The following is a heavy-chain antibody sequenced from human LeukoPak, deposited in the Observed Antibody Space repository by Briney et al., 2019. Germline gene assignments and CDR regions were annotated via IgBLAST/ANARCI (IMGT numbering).Heavy chain of an antibody. V-gene: IGHV1-2*02. Sequence: ASVKVSCKASGYTFTGYYMHWVRQAPGQGLEWMGWIIPNSGDTNYAQRFQGTVTMTRDTSISTAYLELTRLRSDDTAVYYCARDKGENWFDPWGQGTLVTVSS. J-gene: IGHJ5*02. CDR3: ARDKGENWFDP. CDR1: GYTFTGYY. CDR2: IIPNSGDT.